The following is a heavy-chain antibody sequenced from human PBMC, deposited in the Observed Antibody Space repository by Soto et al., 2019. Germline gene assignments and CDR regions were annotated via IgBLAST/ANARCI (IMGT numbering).Heavy chain of an antibody. CDR2: INAGNGNT. Sequence: GASVKVSCKASGYTFITYAMHCVRQAPGRMLEWMGWINAGNGNTKYSQKFQGRVSITRDTSASTAYMELSSLRSEDTAVYYCARGIIVGGWYPYYFDYWGQGTLVTVSS. CDR1: GYTFITYA. V-gene: IGHV1-3*01. D-gene: IGHD6-19*01. J-gene: IGHJ4*02. CDR3: ARGIIVGGWYPYYFDY.